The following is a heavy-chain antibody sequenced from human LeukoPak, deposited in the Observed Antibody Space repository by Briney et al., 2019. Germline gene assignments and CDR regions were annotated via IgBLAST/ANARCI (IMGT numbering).Heavy chain of an antibody. CDR2: IIPIFGTA. D-gene: IGHD6-19*01. CDR1: GGTFSSYA. V-gene: IGHV1-69*05. CDR3: AREQQEVAGLYFDY. Sequence: SVKVSCKASGGTFSSYAISWVRQAPGQGLEWTGRIIPIFGTANYAQKFQGRVTITTDESTSTAYMELSSLRSEDTAVYYCAREQQEVAGLYFDYWGQGTLVTVSS. J-gene: IGHJ4*02.